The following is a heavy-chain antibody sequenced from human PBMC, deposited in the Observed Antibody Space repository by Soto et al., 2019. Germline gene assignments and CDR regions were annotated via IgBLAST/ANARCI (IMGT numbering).Heavy chain of an antibody. CDR3: ARIRFTMDRGVYYTRLFDY. CDR2: IYYSGST. J-gene: IGHJ4*02. Sequence: SETLSLTCTVSGGSISSGGYYWSWIRQHPGKGLEWIGYIYYSGSTYYNPSLKSRVTISVDTSKNQFSLKLSSVTAADTAVYYCARIRFTMDRGVYYTRLFDYWGQGTLVTVSP. V-gene: IGHV4-31*03. CDR1: GGSISSGGYY. D-gene: IGHD3-10*01.